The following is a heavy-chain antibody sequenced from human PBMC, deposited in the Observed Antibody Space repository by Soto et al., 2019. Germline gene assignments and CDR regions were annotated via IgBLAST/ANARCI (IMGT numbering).Heavy chain of an antibody. CDR1: GFTFSSYA. J-gene: IGHJ4*02. V-gene: IGHV3-23*01. CDR3: AKDINNYYDSSGYPN. Sequence: GGSLRLSCAASGFTFSSYAMSWVRQAPGKRLEWVSAISGSDGSTYYADSVKGRFTISRDNSKNTLYLQMNSLRAEDTAVYYCAKDINNYYDSSGYPNWGQGTLVTVSS. D-gene: IGHD3-22*01. CDR2: ISGSDGST.